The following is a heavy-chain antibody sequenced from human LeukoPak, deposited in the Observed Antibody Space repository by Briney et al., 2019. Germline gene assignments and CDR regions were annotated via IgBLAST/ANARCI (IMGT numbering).Heavy chain of an antibody. D-gene: IGHD3-10*01. CDR2: IWYDGSNK. CDR3: AKDSAYYYGSGSSLFDY. V-gene: IGHV3-33*06. J-gene: IGHJ4*02. CDR1: GFTFSSYG. Sequence: PGGSLRLSCAASGFTFSSYGMHWVRQAPGKGLEWVAVIWYDGSNKYYADSVKGRFTISRDNSKNTLYLQMNSLRAEDTAVYYCAKDSAYYYGSGSSLFDYWGQGTLVTVSS.